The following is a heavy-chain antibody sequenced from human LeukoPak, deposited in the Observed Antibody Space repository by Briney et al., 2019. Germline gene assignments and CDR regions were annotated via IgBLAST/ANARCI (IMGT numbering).Heavy chain of an antibody. CDR3: ARGRERRIVVVPAARFDY. Sequence: PGGSLRLSCAASGFTFSNYAINWVRQAPGKGLEWMAVISYDVSNKYYADSVKGRFTISRDNSKNTVYLQMNSLRPEDTAVYYCARGRERRIVVVPAARFDYWGQGTLVTVSS. V-gene: IGHV3-30*04. J-gene: IGHJ4*02. CDR2: ISYDVSNK. D-gene: IGHD2-2*01. CDR1: GFTFSNYA.